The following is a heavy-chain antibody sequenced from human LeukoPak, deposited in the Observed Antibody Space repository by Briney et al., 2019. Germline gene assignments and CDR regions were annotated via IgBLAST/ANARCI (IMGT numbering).Heavy chain of an antibody. J-gene: IGHJ4*02. Sequence: PGGSLRLSCAASGFTFSSYAMHWVRQAPGKGLEWVAVISYDGSNKYYADSVKGRFTISRDNSKNTLYLQMNSLRAEDTAVYYCAREGYSYGYRTGYFDYWGQGTLDTVSS. CDR3: AREGYSYGYRTGYFDY. D-gene: IGHD5-18*01. CDR2: ISYDGSNK. V-gene: IGHV3-30*04. CDR1: GFTFSSYA.